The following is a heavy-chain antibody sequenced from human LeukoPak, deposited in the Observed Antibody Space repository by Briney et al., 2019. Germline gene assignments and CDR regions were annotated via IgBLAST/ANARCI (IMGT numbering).Heavy chain of an antibody. CDR2: TYYSGST. V-gene: IGHV4-59*01. Sequence: SETLSLTCTVSGGSISSYYWSWIRQPPGKGLERIGYTYYSGSTNYNPSLKSRVTISVDTSKNQFSLKLSSVTAADTAVYYCASSYAEYYYDSSGFGYWGQGTLVTVSS. CDR1: GGSISSYY. D-gene: IGHD3-22*01. J-gene: IGHJ4*02. CDR3: ASSYAEYYYDSSGFGY.